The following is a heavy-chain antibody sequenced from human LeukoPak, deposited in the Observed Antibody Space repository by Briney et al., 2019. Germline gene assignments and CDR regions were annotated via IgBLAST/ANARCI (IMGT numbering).Heavy chain of an antibody. CDR1: GYTFTSYG. D-gene: IGHD2-8*01. CDR3: ARIGCTNGVCYRSDYYYYYMDV. Sequence: AASVKVSCKASGYTFTSYGISWVRQAPGQGLEWMGWISAYNGNTNYAQKLQGRVTMTTDTSTSTAYMELRSLRPDDTAVYYCARIGCTNGVCYRSDYYYYYMDVWGKGTTVTVSS. J-gene: IGHJ6*03. V-gene: IGHV1-18*01. CDR2: ISAYNGNT.